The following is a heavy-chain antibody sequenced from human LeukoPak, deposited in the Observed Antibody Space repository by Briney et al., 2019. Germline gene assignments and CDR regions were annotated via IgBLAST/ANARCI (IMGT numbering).Heavy chain of an antibody. Sequence: ASVKVSCKASGYTFTSYGISWVRQAPGQGLEWMGWISAYNGNTNYAQKLQGRVTMTTDTSTSTAYMELRSLRSDDTAVYYCVRRYCSGGTCYYFDYWGQGALVTVSS. CDR1: GYTFTSYG. CDR2: ISAYNGNT. J-gene: IGHJ4*02. CDR3: VRRYCSGGTCYYFDY. V-gene: IGHV1-18*01. D-gene: IGHD2-15*01.